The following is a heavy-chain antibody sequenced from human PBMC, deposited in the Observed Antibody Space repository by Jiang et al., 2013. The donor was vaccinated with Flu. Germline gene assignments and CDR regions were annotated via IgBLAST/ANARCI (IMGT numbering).Heavy chain of an antibody. CDR1: GDSVSSNSVT. V-gene: IGHV6-1*01. CDR3: ARGITGGIDY. J-gene: IGHJ4*02. CDR2: TYYRSKWYD. Sequence: QTLSLTCDISGDSVSSNSVTWNWIRQSPSRGLEWLGRTYYRSKWYDDYAVSVKSRITINPDPSKNQFSLHLNSVTPEDTAVYYCARGITGGIDYWGQGILVTVSS. D-gene: IGHD3-16*01.